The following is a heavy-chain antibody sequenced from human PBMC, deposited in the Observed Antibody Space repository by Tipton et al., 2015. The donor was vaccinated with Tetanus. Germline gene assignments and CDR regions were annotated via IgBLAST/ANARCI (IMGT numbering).Heavy chain of an antibody. J-gene: IGHJ4*02. Sequence: TLSLTCTVSGGSISDDGYYWSWIRQHPGKGLEWIGYILYTGSTFTTPSLKSRVTISVDTSKNQFSLKLTSVTAADTAVYYCTRDSGSGYVGDFWGQGTLVTVSS. CDR2: ILYTGST. D-gene: IGHD5-12*01. CDR1: GGSISDDGYY. CDR3: TRDSGSGYVGDF. V-gene: IGHV4-31*03.